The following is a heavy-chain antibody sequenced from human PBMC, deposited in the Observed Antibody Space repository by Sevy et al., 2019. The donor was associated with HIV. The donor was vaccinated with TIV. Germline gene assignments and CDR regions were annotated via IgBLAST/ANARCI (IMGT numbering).Heavy chain of an antibody. D-gene: IGHD3-16*01. Sequence: GGSLRLSCEASGFTFSPYWMTWVRQAPGKGLEWVANIRPDGSDKYYVDSVKGRFTISRDNAKNSLYLQMNSLRADDPAMYYRAGGGGLDRWGQGALVTVSS. CDR3: AGGGGLDR. CDR2: IRPDGSDK. CDR1: GFTFSPYW. V-gene: IGHV3-7*01. J-gene: IGHJ5*02.